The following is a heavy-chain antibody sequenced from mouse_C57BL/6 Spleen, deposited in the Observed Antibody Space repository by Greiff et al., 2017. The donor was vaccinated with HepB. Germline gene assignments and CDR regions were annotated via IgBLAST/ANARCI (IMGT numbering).Heavy chain of an antibody. D-gene: IGHD2-5*01. CDR2: ISYDGSN. CDR3: ARDSNYEGYFDY. CDR1: GYSITSGYY. Sequence: EVKLMESGPGLVKPSQSLSLTCSVTGYSITSGYYWNWIRQFPGNKLEWMGYISYDGSNNYNPSLKNRISITRGTSKHQFFLKLNSVTTEDTATYYCARDSNYEGYFDYWGQGTTLTVSS. J-gene: IGHJ2*01. V-gene: IGHV3-6*01.